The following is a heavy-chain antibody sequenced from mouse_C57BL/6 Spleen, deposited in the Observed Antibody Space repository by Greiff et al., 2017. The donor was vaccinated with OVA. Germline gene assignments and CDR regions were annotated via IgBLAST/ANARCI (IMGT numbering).Heavy chain of an antibody. D-gene: IGHD1-1*01. CDR3: ARGKGSSASYFDY. CDR2: IWSGGST. J-gene: IGHJ2*01. V-gene: IGHV2-2*01. Sequence: VQLQQSGPGLVQPSQSLSITCTVSGFSLTSYGVHWVRQSPGKGLEWLGVIWSGGSTDYNAAFISRLSISKDNSKSQVFFKMNSLQADDTAIYYCARGKGSSASYFDYWGQGTTLTVSS. CDR1: GFSLTSYG.